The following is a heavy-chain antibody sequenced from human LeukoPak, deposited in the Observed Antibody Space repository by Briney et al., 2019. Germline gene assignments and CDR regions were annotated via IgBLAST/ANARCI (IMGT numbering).Heavy chain of an antibody. J-gene: IGHJ4*02. CDR1: GFTFSSYA. V-gene: IGHV3-30*04. CDR2: TSYTGSNK. Sequence: PGGSLRLSCAGSGFTFSSYALYWVRQAPGKGLEWVTLTSYTGSNKLYADSVKGRFTISRDNSKNTLFLQMNSLRLEDTAVYYCARGTLETNGEIAYWGQGTMVTVSS. D-gene: IGHD3-10*01. CDR3: ARGTLETNGEIAY.